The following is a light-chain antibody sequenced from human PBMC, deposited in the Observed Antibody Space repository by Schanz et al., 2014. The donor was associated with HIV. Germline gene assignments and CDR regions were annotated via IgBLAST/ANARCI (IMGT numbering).Light chain of an antibody. J-gene: IGLJ3*02. Sequence: QSALTQPASVSGSPGQSITISCTGVSSDTDGYYSVSWYQQHPDKAPKLLIFDVINRPLGISNRFSSSQSGNTASLTISGPQAGDEADYYCGSFATATTWVFGGGTKLTVL. CDR3: GSFATATTWV. CDR2: DVI. CDR1: SSDTDGYYS. V-gene: IGLV2-14*03.